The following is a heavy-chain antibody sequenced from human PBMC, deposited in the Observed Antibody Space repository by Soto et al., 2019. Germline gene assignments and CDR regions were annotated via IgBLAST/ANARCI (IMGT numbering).Heavy chain of an antibody. D-gene: IGHD1-26*01. Sequence: SQTLSLTCAISGDSFSSNSATLNWIRQSPSRGLEWLGRTYYRSKWYSDYAVSVKSRITINPDTSKNQFSLQLNSVTPEDTAVYYCARAAYSGSYQGYFDYWGQGTLVTVSS. J-gene: IGHJ4*02. CDR1: GDSFSSNSAT. CDR2: TYYRSKWYS. CDR3: ARAAYSGSYQGYFDY. V-gene: IGHV6-1*01.